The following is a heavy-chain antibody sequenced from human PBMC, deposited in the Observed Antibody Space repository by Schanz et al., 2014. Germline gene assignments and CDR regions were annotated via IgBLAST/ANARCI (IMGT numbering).Heavy chain of an antibody. Sequence: EVQLVQSGGGLVQPGGSLRLSCEASGFSFGNYGMSWVRQAPGKGLEWVSGFDAHDGRAYYADSAKGRFTISRDNSKSTLYVEMNSLRVEDTAVYYCANNWNLDYWGQGTLVTVSS. D-gene: IGHD1-20*01. J-gene: IGHJ4*02. CDR3: ANNWNLDY. CDR1: GFSFGNYG. CDR2: FDAHDGRA. V-gene: IGHV3-23*04.